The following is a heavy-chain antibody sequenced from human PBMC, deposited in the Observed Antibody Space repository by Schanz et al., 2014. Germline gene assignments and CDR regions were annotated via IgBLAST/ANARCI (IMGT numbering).Heavy chain of an antibody. V-gene: IGHV3-30*04. D-gene: IGHD3-10*01. Sequence: QVQLVESGGGVVQPGTSLRLSCAASGFTFRGHAMHWVRQAPGQGLEKVAVTSTDGTKTYYAASVRGRFTISRDNSKNTLYLQMNSLRGEDTAVYYCASPALVQGLMPEYYFDYWGQGTLVTVTS. J-gene: IGHJ4*02. CDR1: GFTFRGHA. CDR2: TSTDGTKT. CDR3: ASPALVQGLMPEYYFDY.